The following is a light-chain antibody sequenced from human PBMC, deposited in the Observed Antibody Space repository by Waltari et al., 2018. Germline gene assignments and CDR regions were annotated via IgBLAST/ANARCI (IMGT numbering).Light chain of an antibody. CDR1: QRVSSN. Sequence: EIVMTQSPATLSVSPGERATLSCRASQRVSSNLAWYQQKPGQAPRLLIYRATTRATDIPARFSGSGSGTEFTLTISSLQSEDFAVYYCQQYNNWPLTFGGGTTVEIK. CDR2: RAT. V-gene: IGKV3-15*01. CDR3: QQYNNWPLT. J-gene: IGKJ4*01.